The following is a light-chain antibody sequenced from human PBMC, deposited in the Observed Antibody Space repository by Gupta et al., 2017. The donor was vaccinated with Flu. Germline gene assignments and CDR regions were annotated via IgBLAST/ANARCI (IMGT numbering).Light chain of an antibody. Sequence: QSALTQPASVSGSPGQSITISCTGTSSDVGGLNYVSWYQHHPGEAPRLIIYEVTNRPSGVSSRFSGSKSGNTASLLISGLQAEDEADYFCISYRHNNPPYVFGSGTKVTVL. V-gene: IGLV2-14*01. J-gene: IGLJ1*01. CDR2: EVT. CDR1: SSDVGGLNY. CDR3: ISYRHNNPPYV.